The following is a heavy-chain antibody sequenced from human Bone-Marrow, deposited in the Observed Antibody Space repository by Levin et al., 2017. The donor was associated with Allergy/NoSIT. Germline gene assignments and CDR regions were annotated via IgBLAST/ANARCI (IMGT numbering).Heavy chain of an antibody. V-gene: IGHV4-39*01. CDR1: GGSISSSNYY. CDR2: LHNGGSS. J-gene: IGHJ4*02. D-gene: IGHD1-26*01. Sequence: SQTLSLTCTVSGGSISSSNYYWGWIRQTPGKGLEWIGFLHNGGSSNQNPSLKRRVTISIDTSKNQFSLKLGSVTAADTAVYYCATQSGSYHYIHNWGQGTQVTVSS. CDR3: ATQSGSYHYIHN.